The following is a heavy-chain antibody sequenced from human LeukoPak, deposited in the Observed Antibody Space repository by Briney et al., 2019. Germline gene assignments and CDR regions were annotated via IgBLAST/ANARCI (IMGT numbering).Heavy chain of an antibody. D-gene: IGHD2-2*01. CDR3: ARADCSSTSCSNWFDP. Sequence: ASVKVSCKASGCTFTSYDINWVRQATGPGLEWMGWMNPNSGNTGYAQKFQGRVTMTRNTSISTAYMELSSLRSEDTAVYYCARADCSSTSCSNWFDPWGQGTLVTVSS. V-gene: IGHV1-8*01. CDR1: GCTFTSYD. J-gene: IGHJ5*02. CDR2: MNPNSGNT.